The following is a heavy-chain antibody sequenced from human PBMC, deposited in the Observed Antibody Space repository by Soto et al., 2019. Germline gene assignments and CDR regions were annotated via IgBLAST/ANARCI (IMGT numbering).Heavy chain of an antibody. D-gene: IGHD3-22*01. Sequence: PGGSLRLSCAASGFTFRDYAMSWVRQAPGRGLEWVSGVSNSGSSTYYADSVKGRFTISRDNSKNTLYLQMNSLRAEDTAVYYCAKHSSETTTCCGEDWGQGPRVTVYS. CDR3: AKHSSETTTCCGED. CDR1: GFTFRDYA. CDR2: VSNSGSST. V-gene: IGHV3-23*01. J-gene: IGHJ4*02.